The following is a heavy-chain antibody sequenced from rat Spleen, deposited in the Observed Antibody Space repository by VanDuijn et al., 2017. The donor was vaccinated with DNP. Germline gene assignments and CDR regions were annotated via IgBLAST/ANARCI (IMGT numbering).Heavy chain of an antibody. Sequence: EVQLVESGGGLVQPGRSLKLSCAASGFTFSNYYMAWVRQAPKKGPEWVATIRTSGSRTYYPDSVKGRFTISRDNAKSSLYLQMNSLKSEDTATYYCAREGGFDYWGQGVMVTVSS. CDR2: IRTSGSRT. V-gene: IGHV5-25*01. CDR1: GFTFSNYY. J-gene: IGHJ2*01. CDR3: AREGGFDY. D-gene: IGHD1-11*01.